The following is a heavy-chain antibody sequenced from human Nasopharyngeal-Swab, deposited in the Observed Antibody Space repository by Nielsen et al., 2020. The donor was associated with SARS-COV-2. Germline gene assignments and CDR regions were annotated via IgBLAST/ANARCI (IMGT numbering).Heavy chain of an antibody. V-gene: IGHV3-15*01. CDR3: TTAQSLYYHYMDV. CDR1: GFTLSNAW. J-gene: IGHJ6*03. Sequence: GESLKISCAASGFTLSNAWMSWVRQAPGKGLEWVGRIKSKTDGGTTDYAAPVKGRFTISRDDSKNTLYLQMNSLKTEDTAVYYCTTAQSLYYHYMDVWGKGTTVTVSS. CDR2: IKSKTDGGTT.